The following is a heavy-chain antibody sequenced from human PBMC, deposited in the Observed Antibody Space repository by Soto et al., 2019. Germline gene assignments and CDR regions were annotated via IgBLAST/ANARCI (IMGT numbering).Heavy chain of an antibody. V-gene: IGHV3-23*01. CDR1: EFTFSSFA. CDR3: AKGTQHNPYSVIDY. D-gene: IGHD4-4*01. CDR2: VVGSGGTT. Sequence: EVQLLESGGGLVQPGGSLRLSCAASEFTFSSFAMSWVRQAPGKGLEWVSSVVGSGGTTYYADSVKVRFTISRDNSKNTLYLQMNSLRAEDTAVYFWAKGTQHNPYSVIDYWGQGTLVTVSS. J-gene: IGHJ4*02.